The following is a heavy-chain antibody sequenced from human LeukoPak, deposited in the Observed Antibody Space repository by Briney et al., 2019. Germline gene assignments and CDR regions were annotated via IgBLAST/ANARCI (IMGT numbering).Heavy chain of an antibody. CDR2: IYYSGST. V-gene: IGHV4-39*07. CDR1: GGSISSSSYY. CDR3: AREGAFLTGYYSSHYYYYMDV. J-gene: IGHJ6*03. Sequence: ASETLSLTCTVSGGSISSSSYYWGWIRQPPGKGLEWIESIYYSGSTYYNPSLKSRVTISVDTSKNQFSLKLSSVTAADTAVYYCAREGAFLTGYYSSHYYYYMDVWGKGTTVTVSS. D-gene: IGHD3-9*01.